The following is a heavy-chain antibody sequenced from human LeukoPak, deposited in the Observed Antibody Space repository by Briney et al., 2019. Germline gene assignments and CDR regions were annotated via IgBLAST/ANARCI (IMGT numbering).Heavy chain of an antibody. J-gene: IGHJ4*02. CDR2: INHSGST. Sequence: PSETLSLTCAVYGGSFSGYYWSWIRQPPGKGLEWIGEINHSGSTNYNPSLKSRVTISVDTSKNQFSLKLSSVTAADTAVYYCARENTAMVGELDYWGQGTLVTVSS. V-gene: IGHV4-34*01. CDR1: GGSFSGYY. D-gene: IGHD5-18*01. CDR3: ARENTAMVGELDY.